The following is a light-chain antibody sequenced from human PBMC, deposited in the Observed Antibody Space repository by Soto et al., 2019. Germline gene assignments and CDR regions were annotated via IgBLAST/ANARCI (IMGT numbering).Light chain of an antibody. J-gene: IGKJ2*03. CDR2: AAS. CDR1: QGVSTW. Sequence: DIQMTQSPASVSASVGDRVTITCRASQGVSTWVAWFQQKPGQAPKLLIYAASVLQSGVPSRFSGSGSGTEFILTITSLQPEDYATYYCQQANSFPVSVGQGTKLEI. CDR3: QQANSFPVS. V-gene: IGKV1D-12*01.